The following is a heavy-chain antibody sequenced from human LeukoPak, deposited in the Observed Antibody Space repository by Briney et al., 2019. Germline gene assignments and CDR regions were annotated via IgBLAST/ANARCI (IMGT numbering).Heavy chain of an antibody. J-gene: IGHJ4*02. CDR2: ISSSSSYI. CDR1: GFTFSCYS. Sequence: KPGGSLRLSCAASGFTFSCYSMNWVRQAPGKGLEWVSSISSSSSYIYYADSVKGRFTISRDNAKNSLYLQMNSLRAEDTAVYYCARGGKYCSSTSCPFDYWGQGTLVTVSS. CDR3: ARGGKYCSSTSCPFDY. V-gene: IGHV3-21*01. D-gene: IGHD2-2*01.